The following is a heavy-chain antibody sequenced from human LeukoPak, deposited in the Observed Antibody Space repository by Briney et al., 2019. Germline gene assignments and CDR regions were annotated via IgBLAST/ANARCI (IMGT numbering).Heavy chain of an antibody. CDR2: ISSDGTTK. J-gene: IGHJ3*01. D-gene: IGHD3-3*01. CDR1: GFTLSSHV. Sequence: GGSLRLSCVASGFTLSSHVMHWVRQAPGKGLEWVALISSDGTTKYNADSVEGRFTISRDTSMDTLYLQMNSLRVDDTSVYYCARGILSPRSVAFDVWGPGTMVTVS. V-gene: IGHV3-30-3*01. CDR3: ARGILSPRSVAFDV.